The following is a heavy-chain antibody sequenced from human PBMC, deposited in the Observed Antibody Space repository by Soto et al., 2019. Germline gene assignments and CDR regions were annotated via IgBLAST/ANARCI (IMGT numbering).Heavy chain of an antibody. CDR2: IYTSGSA. CDR1: DGSLSSYY. V-gene: IGHV4-4*07. Sequence: PSETLSLTCTVSDGSLSSYYWNWIRQPAGKEPEWIGRIYTSGSAIYNPSLKSRVTMSIDTSRNQFSLRLRSVTAADRAVYFCARGNFYGMDVRGQGTSVTGSS. J-gene: IGHJ6*02. CDR3: ARGNFYGMDV. D-gene: IGHD3-3*01.